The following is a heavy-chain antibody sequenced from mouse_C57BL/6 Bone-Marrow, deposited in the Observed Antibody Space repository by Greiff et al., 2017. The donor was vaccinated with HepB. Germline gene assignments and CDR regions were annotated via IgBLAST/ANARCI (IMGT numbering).Heavy chain of an antibody. CDR3: TTYGNPFAY. V-gene: IGHV14-4*01. CDR1: GFNIKDDY. D-gene: IGHD2-1*01. J-gene: IGHJ3*01. CDR2: IDPENGDT. Sequence: EVKLMESGAELVRPGASVKLSCTASGFNIKDDYMHWVKQRPEQGLEWIGWIDPENGDTEYASKFQGKATITADTSSNTAYLQLSSLTSEDTAVYYCTTYGNPFAYWGQGTLVTVSA.